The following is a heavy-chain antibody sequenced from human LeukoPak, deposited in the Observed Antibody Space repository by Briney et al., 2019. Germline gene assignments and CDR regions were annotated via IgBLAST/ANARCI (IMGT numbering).Heavy chain of an antibody. CDR2: ISWNSGSI. V-gene: IGHV3-9*01. Sequence: PGGSLRLSCAASGFTFDDYAMHWVRHAPVKGLEWVSGISWNSGSIGYADSVKGRFTISRDNAKNSLYLQMNSLRAEDTALYYCAKVLGYCSSTSCYRGWAFDIWGQGTMVTVSS. J-gene: IGHJ3*02. CDR1: GFTFDDYA. D-gene: IGHD2-2*02. CDR3: AKVLGYCSSTSCYRGWAFDI.